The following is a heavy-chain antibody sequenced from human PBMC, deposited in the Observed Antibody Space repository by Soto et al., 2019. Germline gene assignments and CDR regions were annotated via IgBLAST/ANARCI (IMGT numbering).Heavy chain of an antibody. CDR2: INPSGGST. J-gene: IGHJ6*02. CDR1: GYTFTSYY. D-gene: IGHD2-2*01. Sequence: QVQLVQSGAEVKKPGASVKVSCKASGYTFTSYYMHWVRQAPGQGLEWMGIINPSGGSTSYAQKFQGRVTMTRDTSTSTVYMELRSLGSEDTAVYYCARTYCSSTSCSFYYYYGMDVWGQGTTVTVSS. V-gene: IGHV1-46*01. CDR3: ARTYCSSTSCSFYYYYGMDV.